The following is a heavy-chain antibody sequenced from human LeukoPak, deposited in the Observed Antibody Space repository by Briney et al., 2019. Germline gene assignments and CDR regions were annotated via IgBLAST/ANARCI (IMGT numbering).Heavy chain of an antibody. CDR3: ARDRTFDY. J-gene: IGHJ4*02. CDR1: GGSISSYY. V-gene: IGHV4-59*01. CDR2: IYYSGST. Sequence: KTSETLSLTCTVSGGSISSYYWSWIRQPPGKGLEWIGYIYYSGSTNYNPSLKGRVTISVDTSKNQFSLKLSSVTAADTAVYYCARDRTFDYWGQGTLVTVSS.